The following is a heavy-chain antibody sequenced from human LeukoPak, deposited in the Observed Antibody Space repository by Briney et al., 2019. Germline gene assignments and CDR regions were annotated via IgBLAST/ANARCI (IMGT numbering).Heavy chain of an antibody. CDR1: GYTLTELS. D-gene: IGHD6-19*01. CDR3: ATGRGYSSGSPYNWFDP. J-gene: IGHJ5*02. V-gene: IGHV1-24*01. CDR2: FDPEDGET. Sequence: GASVKVSCKVSGYTLTELSMHWVRQAPGKGPEWMGGFDPEDGETIYAQKLQGRVTMTEDTSTDTAYMELSSLRSEDTAVYYCATGRGYSSGSPYNWFDPWGQGTLVTVSS.